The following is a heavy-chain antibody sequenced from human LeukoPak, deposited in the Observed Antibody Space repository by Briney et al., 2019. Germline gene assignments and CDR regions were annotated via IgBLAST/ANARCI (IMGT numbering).Heavy chain of an antibody. V-gene: IGHV3-7*01. CDR3: AKEGAYPIITYDS. J-gene: IGHJ5*01. CDR1: GFTFSSYW. D-gene: IGHD3-10*01. Sequence: PGGSLRLSCAASGFTFSSYWMNRVRQAPGKGLEWVANIKGDGNEKNYVDSVKGRFSISRDNAKNSLYLQMDSLRAEDTAVYYCAKEGAYPIITYDSWGQGALVTVSS. CDR2: IKGDGNEK.